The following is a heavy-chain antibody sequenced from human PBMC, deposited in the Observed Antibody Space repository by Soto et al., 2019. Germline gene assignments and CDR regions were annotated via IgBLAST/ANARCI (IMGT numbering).Heavy chain of an antibody. D-gene: IGHD4-17*01. V-gene: IGHV3-30-3*01. CDR1: GFTFSSYA. J-gene: IGHJ5*02. CDR3: ARGAVTTFDWFDP. Sequence: QVQLVESGGGVVQPGRSLRLSCAASGFTFSSYAMHWVRQAPGKGLEWVAVISYDGSNKYYADSVKGRFTISRDNSKNTLYLQMNSLRAEDTAVYYCARGAVTTFDWFDPWGQGTLVTVSS. CDR2: ISYDGSNK.